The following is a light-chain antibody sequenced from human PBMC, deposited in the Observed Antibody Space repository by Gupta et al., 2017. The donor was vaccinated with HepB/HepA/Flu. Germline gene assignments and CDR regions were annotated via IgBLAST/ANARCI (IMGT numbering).Light chain of an antibody. J-gene: IGKJ5*01. Sequence: IQLTQSPSFLSASVGDRVTITCRASQGISSYLAWYQQKPGRAPKLLIHTASILQSGVPSRFSGSGSGTEFTLTISSLQPEDFATYYCQQRHSYPLTFGQGTRMEIK. CDR1: QGISSY. V-gene: IGKV1-9*01. CDR2: TAS. CDR3: QQRHSYPLT.